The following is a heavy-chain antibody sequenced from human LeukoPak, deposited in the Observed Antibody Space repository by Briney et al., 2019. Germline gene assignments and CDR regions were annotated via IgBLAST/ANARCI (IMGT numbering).Heavy chain of an antibody. CDR2: INPNSGGT. CDR3: ARDRDLWVTSYYYYYGMDV. V-gene: IGHV1-2*02. CDR1: GYTFTGYY. D-gene: IGHD3-16*01. J-gene: IGHJ6*02. Sequence: ASVKVSCKASGYTFTGYYMHWVRQAPGQGLEWMGWINPNSGGTNYAQKFQGRVTMTRDTSTSTAYMELSRLRSDDTAVYYCARDRDLWVTSYYYYYGMDVWGQGTTVTVSS.